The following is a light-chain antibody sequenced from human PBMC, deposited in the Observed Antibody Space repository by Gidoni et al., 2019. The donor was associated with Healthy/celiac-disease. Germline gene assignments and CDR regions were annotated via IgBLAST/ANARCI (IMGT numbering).Light chain of an antibody. Sequence: VTNTCTGTSSDVGGDNYVSWYQQHPGKAPRLMIYEVSKRPSGVPDRFSGSKSGNTASLTVSGLQAEDEADYYCSSYAGSNIRYVFGTGTKVTVL. CDR2: EVS. CDR3: SSYAGSNIRYV. J-gene: IGLJ1*01. V-gene: IGLV2-8*01. CDR1: SSDVGGDNY.